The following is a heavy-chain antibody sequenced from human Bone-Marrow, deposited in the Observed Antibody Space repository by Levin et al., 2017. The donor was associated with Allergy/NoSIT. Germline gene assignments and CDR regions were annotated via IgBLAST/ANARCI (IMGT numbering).Heavy chain of an antibody. CDR1: GFTFSSNA. Sequence: GGSLRLSCAASGFTFSSNALHWVRQAPGQGLEWVAVISFAGTNKYYADSVKGRFTISRDNSKNMVDLQMNSLRAEDTAVYYCARDGSFGIDFGADWFDPWGQGTLVTVSS. CDR3: ARDGSFGIDFGADWFDP. D-gene: IGHD3-3*01. CDR2: ISFAGTNK. J-gene: IGHJ5*02. V-gene: IGHV3-30*14.